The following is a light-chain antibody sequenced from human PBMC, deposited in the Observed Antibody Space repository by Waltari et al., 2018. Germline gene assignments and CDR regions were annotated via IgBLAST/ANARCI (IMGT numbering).Light chain of an antibody. CDR2: ENV. J-gene: IGLJ3*02. CDR3: QSFDTTQNAWV. Sequence: QSVLTQPPSVSGAPGQTIMISCSGRGSNIGAGYDVHWYQQLPGTAPKLVIYENVKRPSAVPDRFSGSKSGTSVSLAITDLQAEDEADYYCQSFDTTQNAWVFGGGTKLIVV. V-gene: IGLV1-40*01. CDR1: GSNIGAGYD.